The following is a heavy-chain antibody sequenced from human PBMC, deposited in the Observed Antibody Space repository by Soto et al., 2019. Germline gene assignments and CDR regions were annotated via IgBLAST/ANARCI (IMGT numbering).Heavy chain of an antibody. Sequence: PSETLSLTCTVSGGSISSGDYYWSWIRQPPGKGLEWIGYIYYSGSTYYNPSLKSRVTISVGTSKNQFSLKLSSVTAADTAVYYCAREYGRHRFDPWGQGTLVTVSS. CDR3: AREYGRHRFDP. CDR1: GGSISSGDYY. V-gene: IGHV4-30-4*01. CDR2: IYYSGST. J-gene: IGHJ5*02. D-gene: IGHD4-17*01.